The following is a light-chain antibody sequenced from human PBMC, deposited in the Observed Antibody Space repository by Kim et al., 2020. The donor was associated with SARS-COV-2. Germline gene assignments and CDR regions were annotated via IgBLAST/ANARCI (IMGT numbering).Light chain of an antibody. V-gene: IGKV3-15*01. J-gene: IGKJ2*01. CDR2: RAS. CDR1: QSISSN. Sequence: SVSPGETVTLSCTASQSISSNLAWYQKKRGQPPRLLFYRASTRLTGIPARFSGSGSGTDFTLTISSLQSEDLAVYYCQQYNNWPHTFGQGTKLEIK. CDR3: QQYNNWPHT.